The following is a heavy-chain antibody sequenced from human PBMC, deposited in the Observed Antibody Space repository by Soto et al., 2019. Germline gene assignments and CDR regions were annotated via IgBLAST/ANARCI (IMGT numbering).Heavy chain of an antibody. CDR2: IKHDGSEQ. CDR3: ASVPGSPGYHGLDV. V-gene: IGHV3-7*03. J-gene: IGHJ6*02. Sequence: EVQLVESGGGLVQPGGSLRLSCAASGLTFSKYWMTWVRQAPGKGLEWVANIKHDGSEQYYVGSVKGRFATSRDNAKNSLFLQMNSLRAEDTAVYYCASVPGSPGYHGLDVWGQGTTVTVSS. CDR1: GLTFSKYW. D-gene: IGHD5-12*01.